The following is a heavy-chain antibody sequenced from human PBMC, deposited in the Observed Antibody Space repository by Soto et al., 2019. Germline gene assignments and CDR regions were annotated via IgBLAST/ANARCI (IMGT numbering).Heavy chain of an antibody. CDR3: ARDLLLFLLSRHYSNSMDV. V-gene: IGHV1-3*04. CDR2: INTDNGNT. CDR1: GYTFTRYA. D-gene: IGHD2-21*01. J-gene: IGHJ6*04. Sequence: ASVKVSCKASGYTFTRYAMHWVRQAPGQRLEWMGWINTDNGNTKYSQKFQGRVTITRDTSATTAYMELSSLRSEDTAVYYCARDLLLFLLSRHYSNSMDVCCKAPTGTRST.